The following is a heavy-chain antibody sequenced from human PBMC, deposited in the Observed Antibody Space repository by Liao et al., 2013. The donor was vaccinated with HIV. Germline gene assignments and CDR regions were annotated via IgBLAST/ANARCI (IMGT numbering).Heavy chain of an antibody. Sequence: QVQLQESGPGLVKPSQTLSLTCTVSGDSISSNTFYWGWIRQPPGKGLEWIGSIYHSGSTYYNPSLKNRLTMSLDTSKNQFSLNLNSVTAADTAVYHCAXGGGWFDYWGQGILVTVSS. CDR2: IYHSGST. CDR1: GDSISSNTFY. D-gene: IGHD6-19*01. J-gene: IGHJ4*02. V-gene: IGHV4-39*07. CDR3: AXGGGWFDY.